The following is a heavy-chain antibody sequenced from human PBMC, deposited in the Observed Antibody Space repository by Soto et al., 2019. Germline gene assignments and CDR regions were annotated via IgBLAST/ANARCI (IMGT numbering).Heavy chain of an antibody. V-gene: IGHV3-53*01. J-gene: IGHJ3*02. Sequence: DVQLVASGGGFIQPGGSLRLSCAALGLTVRGKKYITWVRQAPGKGLEWVSALYDVDGTYYADSAKGRFTISRYNSNNIIYLQMNSLGPDATAVYYCASWLEREHAYDIWGLGTMVTVSS. D-gene: IGHD1-1*01. CDR3: ASWLEREHAYDI. CDR1: GLTVRGKKY. CDR2: LYDVDGT.